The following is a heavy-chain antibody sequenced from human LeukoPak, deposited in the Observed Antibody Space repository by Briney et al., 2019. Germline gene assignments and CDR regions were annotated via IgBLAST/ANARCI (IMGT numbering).Heavy chain of an antibody. CDR2: ISGSGGST. D-gene: IGHD3-10*01. J-gene: IGHJ6*03. Sequence: GGSLRLSCAASGFTFSSYAMSWVRQAPGKGLEWVSAISGSGGSTYYADSVKGRFTISRDNSKNTLYLQMNSLRAEDTAVYYCARDVRRYGSGSYYYYMDVWGKGTTVTVSS. CDR1: GFTFSSYA. CDR3: ARDVRRYGSGSYYYYMDV. V-gene: IGHV3-23*01.